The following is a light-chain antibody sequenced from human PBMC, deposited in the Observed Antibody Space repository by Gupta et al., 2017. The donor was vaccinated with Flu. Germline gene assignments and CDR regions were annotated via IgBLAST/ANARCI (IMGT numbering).Light chain of an antibody. J-gene: IGLJ1*01. CDR2: KPT. CDR3: QAWDSSTLYV. CDR1: ELRDKD. V-gene: IGLV3-1*01. Sequence: SSGLTRPPSVSVSPGQTVRIACSGVELRDKDVSWYQQTPAQSPVLVNYKPTKRPPGIPRRSAGSRPGATAIPIIRRTQALDAAYYCCQAWDSSTLYVFGTGTKVTVL.